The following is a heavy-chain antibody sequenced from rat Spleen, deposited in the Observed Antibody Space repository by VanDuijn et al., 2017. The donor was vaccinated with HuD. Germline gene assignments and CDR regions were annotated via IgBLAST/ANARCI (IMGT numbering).Heavy chain of an antibody. CDR1: GFSLTSYT. J-gene: IGHJ2*01. V-gene: IGHV2-6*01. Sequence: QVQLKESGPGLVQPSQTLSLTCTVSGFSLTSYTVSWVRQPPGKGLEWIAAISSGGSTYYNSALKSRLSISRDTSKSQVFLKMNSLQTEDTAMYFCARMDSDYWGQGVSVTVSS. CDR3: ARMDSDY. CDR2: ISSGGST. D-gene: IGHD1-2*01.